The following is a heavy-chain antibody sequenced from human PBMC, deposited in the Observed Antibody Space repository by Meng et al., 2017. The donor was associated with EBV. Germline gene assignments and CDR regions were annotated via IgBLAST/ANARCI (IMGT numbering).Heavy chain of an antibody. V-gene: IGHV1-18*01. D-gene: IGHD3-22*01. J-gene: IGHJ4*02. CDR3: ARDGRLYDTPSPFDY. CDR2: ISAYNGNT. Sequence: GQLLQSGAEEKKPGASVKVSCKASGYTFTCYGISWVRQAPGQGLEWMGWISAYNGNTNYAQKLQGRVTMTTDTSTSTAYMELRSLRSDDTAVYYCARDGRLYDTPSPFDYWGQGTLVTVSS. CDR1: GYTFTCYG.